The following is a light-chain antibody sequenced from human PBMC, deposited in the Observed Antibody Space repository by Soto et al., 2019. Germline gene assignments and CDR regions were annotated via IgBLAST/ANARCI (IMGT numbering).Light chain of an antibody. CDR1: QSVSSF. CDR2: DAS. CDR3: QQRSNWPLT. Sequence: EIVLTQSPATLSLSPGERATLSCRASQSVSSFLAWYQQKPGQAPRLLIYDASDRATGIPTRFSGSGSGTDFTLTLSSLEPEDFAVYYCQQRSNWPLTFGGGTKVEMK. J-gene: IGKJ4*01. V-gene: IGKV3-11*01.